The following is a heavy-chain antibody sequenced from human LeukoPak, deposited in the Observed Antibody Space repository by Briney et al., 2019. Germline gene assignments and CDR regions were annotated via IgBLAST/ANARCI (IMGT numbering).Heavy chain of an antibody. CDR3: ARNGGYYDSSGYPPDY. Sequence: ASVKVSCKASGYTFTSYAMHWVRQAPGQRLEWMGWINAGNGNTKYSQEFQGRVTITRDTSASTAYMELSSLRSDDTAVYYCARNGGYYDSSGYPPDYWGQGTLVTVSS. CDR2: INAGNGNT. CDR1: GYTFTSYA. V-gene: IGHV1-3*01. D-gene: IGHD3-22*01. J-gene: IGHJ4*02.